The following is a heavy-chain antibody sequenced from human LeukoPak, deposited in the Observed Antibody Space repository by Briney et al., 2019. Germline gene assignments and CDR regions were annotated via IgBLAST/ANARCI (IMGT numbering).Heavy chain of an antibody. CDR2: ISGSGGST. J-gene: IGHJ3*02. CDR3: AKDRWGLIVVVINAFDI. Sequence: GGSLRLSCASSGFTFSSYAMSWVRQAPGKGLEWVSAISGSGGSTYYADAVKGRFTISRDNSKTTLYLQMNSLRAEDTAVYYCAKDRWGLIVVVINAFDIWGQGTMVTVSS. D-gene: IGHD3-22*01. CDR1: GFTFSSYA. V-gene: IGHV3-23*01.